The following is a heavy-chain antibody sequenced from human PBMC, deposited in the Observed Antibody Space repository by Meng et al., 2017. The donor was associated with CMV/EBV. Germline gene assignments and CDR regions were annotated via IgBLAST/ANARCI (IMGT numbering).Heavy chain of an antibody. CDR2: IKQDGSEK. V-gene: IGHV3-7*01. Sequence: GGSLRLSCAASGFTFSSYWMSWVRQAPGKGLEWVANIKQDGSEKYYVDSVKGRFTISRDNAKNSLYLQMNSLRAEDTAVYYCARDLTRGTISFGGTDVWGQGTTVTVSS. CDR1: GFTFSSYW. CDR3: ARDLTRGTISFGGTDV. J-gene: IGHJ6*02. D-gene: IGHD3-3*01.